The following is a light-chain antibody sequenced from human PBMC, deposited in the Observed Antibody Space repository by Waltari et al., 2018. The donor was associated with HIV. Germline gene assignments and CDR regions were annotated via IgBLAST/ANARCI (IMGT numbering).Light chain of an antibody. CDR1: NIAGKS. CDR2: YSN. J-gene: IGLJ2*01. Sequence: SYVLTQTPPVSVAPGETARSTCGGDNIAGKSVHWYQQKAGQAPVFVIYYSNDRPPGIPARFFGFNSGDTATLTISRADAGDEADYYCQVWDYTTAVFGGGTKLTVL. V-gene: IGLV3-21*04. CDR3: QVWDYTTAV.